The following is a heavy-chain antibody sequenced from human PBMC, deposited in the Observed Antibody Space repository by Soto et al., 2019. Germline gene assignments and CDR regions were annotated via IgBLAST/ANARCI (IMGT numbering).Heavy chain of an antibody. CDR1: GFTFSSYE. J-gene: IGHJ6*02. CDR3: ARSGPEGFYYYGMDV. V-gene: IGHV3-48*03. CDR2: ISSSGSTI. Sequence: GGSLRLSCAASGFTFSSYEMNWVRQAPGKGLEWVSYISSSGSTIYYADSVKGRFTISRDNAKNSLYLQMNSLRAEDTAVYYCARSGPEGFYYYGMDVWGQGTTVTVS. D-gene: IGHD3-10*01.